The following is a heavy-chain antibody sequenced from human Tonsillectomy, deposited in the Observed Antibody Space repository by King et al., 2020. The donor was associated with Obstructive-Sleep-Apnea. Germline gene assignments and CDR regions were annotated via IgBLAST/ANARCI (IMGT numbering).Heavy chain of an antibody. CDR3: ARNGGRYPDVDAFDI. D-gene: IGHD1-26*01. J-gene: IGHJ3*02. CDR1: GFSLSTSYMS. CDR2: IDWDGDK. V-gene: IGHV2-70*15. Sequence: VTLKESGPALVKPTQTLTLTCPFSGFSLSTSYMSVSWIRQPPGKALEWLARIDWDGDKYYSTSLKSRLTISKDTSTNQVVLTMTNMDPVDTASYFCARNGGRYPDVDAFDIWGQGTLVTVSS.